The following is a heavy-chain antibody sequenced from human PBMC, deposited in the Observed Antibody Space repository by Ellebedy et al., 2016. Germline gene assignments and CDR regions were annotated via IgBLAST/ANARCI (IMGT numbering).Heavy chain of an antibody. CDR3: ARGGKYSYGYYFDY. V-gene: IGHV3-33*01. D-gene: IGHD5-18*01. CDR2: IWYDGSNK. Sequence: GGSLRLSCAASGFTFSSYGMHWVRQAPGKGLEWVAVIWYDGSNKYYADSVKGRFTISRDNSKNTLYLQMNSLRAEDTAVYYCARGGKYSYGYYFDYWGQGTLVTVSS. J-gene: IGHJ4*02. CDR1: GFTFSSYG.